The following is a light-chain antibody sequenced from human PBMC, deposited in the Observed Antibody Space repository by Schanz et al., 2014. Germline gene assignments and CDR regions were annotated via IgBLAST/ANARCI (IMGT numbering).Light chain of an antibody. V-gene: IGLV1-44*01. Sequence: QSVLTQPPSASGTPGQRVTISCSGSSSNIGRNTVSWYEQVPGTAPKLLIYSNNQRPSGVPDRFSGSKSGTSASLAISGLQSEDEADYYCAAWDASLNAWVFGGGTKLTV. CDR1: SSNIGRNT. CDR3: AAWDASLNAWV. CDR2: SNN. J-gene: IGLJ3*02.